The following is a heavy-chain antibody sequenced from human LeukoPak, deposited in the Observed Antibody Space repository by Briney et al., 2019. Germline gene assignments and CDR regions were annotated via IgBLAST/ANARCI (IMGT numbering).Heavy chain of an antibody. CDR3: ARDQGRTTVTNWFYL. V-gene: IGHV3-7*05. J-gene: IGHJ5*02. D-gene: IGHD4-17*01. CDR2: IKQDGSEK. Sequence: GGSLRLSCAASGFTFSSYWMSWVRQAPGKGLEWVANIKQDGSEKYYVDSVKGRFTISRDNAKNSLYLQMNSLRAEDTAVYYCARDQGRTTVTNWFYLWGQGTLVTVSS. CDR1: GFTFSSYW.